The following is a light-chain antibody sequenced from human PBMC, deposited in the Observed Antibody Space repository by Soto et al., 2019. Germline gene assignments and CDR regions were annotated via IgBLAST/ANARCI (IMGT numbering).Light chain of an antibody. CDR2: KAS. J-gene: IGKJ1*01. CDR1: QSISSW. CDR3: QQYNSYSPWT. V-gene: IGKV1-5*03. Sequence: DIQMTQSPSTLSASVAARVTIXFRASQSISSWLAWYQQKPGKAPKLLIYKASSLESGVPSRFSGSGSGTEFTLTISSLQPDDFATYYCQQYNSYSPWTFGQGTKVDIK.